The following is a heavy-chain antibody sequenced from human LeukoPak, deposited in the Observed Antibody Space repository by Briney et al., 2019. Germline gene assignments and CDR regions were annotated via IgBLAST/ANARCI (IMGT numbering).Heavy chain of an antibody. Sequence: GGSLRLSCVASGFPFDDYGMFWVRQSPGKGLEWVSSISWNSGIIDYADSMKGRFTISRDNAKNSLYLQMNSLRAEDTAVYYCARDAEDWGQGTLVTVSS. V-gene: IGHV3-20*04. J-gene: IGHJ4*02. D-gene: IGHD2-15*01. CDR3: ARDAED. CDR1: GFPFDDYG. CDR2: ISWNSGII.